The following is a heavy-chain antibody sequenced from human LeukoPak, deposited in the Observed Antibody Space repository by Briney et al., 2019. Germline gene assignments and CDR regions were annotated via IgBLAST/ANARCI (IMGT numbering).Heavy chain of an antibody. CDR2: LYHSGTT. CDR1: GYSIAHGFF. J-gene: IGHJ2*01. CDR3: ARVEVPRDINDWYFDL. D-gene: IGHD2-15*01. Sequence: SETLSLTCTVSGYSIAHGFFWAWIRQPPGGGLEWIGSLYHSGTTYYNTSLKSRISTSVDASKNQFSLKLRLVTAADTAVYYCARVEVPRDINDWYFDLWGRGTLVTVSS. V-gene: IGHV4-38-2*02.